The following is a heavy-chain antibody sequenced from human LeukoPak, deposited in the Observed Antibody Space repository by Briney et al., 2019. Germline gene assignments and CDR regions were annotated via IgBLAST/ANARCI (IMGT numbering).Heavy chain of an antibody. CDR3: ARCSIVGATQYYFDY. V-gene: IGHV4-59*08. D-gene: IGHD1-26*01. J-gene: IGHJ4*02. CDR1: GGSISSYY. Sequence: SETLSLTCTVSGGSISSYYWSWIRQPPGKGLGWIGYIYYSGSTNYNPSLKSRVTISVDTSKNQFSLKLSSVTAADTAVYYCARCSIVGATQYYFDYWGQGTLVTVSS. CDR2: IYYSGST.